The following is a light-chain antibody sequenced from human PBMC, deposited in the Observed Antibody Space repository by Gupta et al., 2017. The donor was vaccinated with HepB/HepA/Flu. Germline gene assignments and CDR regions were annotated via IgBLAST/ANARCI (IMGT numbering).Light chain of an antibody. CDR1: QSISSW. Sequence: DIQMTQSPSTLSASVGDRVTITCRASQSISSWLAWYQQKAGKAPKLLIYKASSLESGVPSRFSGSGSGTEFTLTISSLQPDDFATYYCQQKNSYPRTFGQGTKVEIK. CDR3: QQKNSYPRT. V-gene: IGKV1-5*03. J-gene: IGKJ1*01. CDR2: KAS.